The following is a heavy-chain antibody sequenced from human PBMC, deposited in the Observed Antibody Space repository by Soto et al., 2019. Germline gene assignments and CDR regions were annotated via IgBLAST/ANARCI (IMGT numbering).Heavy chain of an antibody. Sequence: GGSLRLSCAASGFTFSSYEMNWVRQAPGKGLEWVSSISSSGDFIYYADSVKGRFTISRDNAKNSLYLQMNSLRAEDTAIYYCARGDRYYDFWSGPGVYYWGQGTLVTVSS. CDR1: GFTFSSYE. CDR2: ISSSGDFI. J-gene: IGHJ4*02. D-gene: IGHD3-3*01. V-gene: IGHV3-21*01. CDR3: ARGDRYYDFWSGPGVYY.